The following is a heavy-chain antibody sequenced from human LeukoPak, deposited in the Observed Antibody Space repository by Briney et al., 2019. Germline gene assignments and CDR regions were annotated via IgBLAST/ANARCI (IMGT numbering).Heavy chain of an antibody. CDR3: AKPEALDITIFGVVIDLDFDY. CDR1: GFTFSGYS. CDR2: ITSSSSAI. D-gene: IGHD3-3*01. J-gene: IGHJ4*02. V-gene: IGHV3-48*01. Sequence: GGSLRLSCAASGFTFSGYSMNWVRQAPGKGLEWVSYITSSSSAIYYADSVKGRFTISRDNSKNTLYLQMNSLRAEDTAVYYCAKPEALDITIFGVVIDLDFDYWGQGTLVTVSS.